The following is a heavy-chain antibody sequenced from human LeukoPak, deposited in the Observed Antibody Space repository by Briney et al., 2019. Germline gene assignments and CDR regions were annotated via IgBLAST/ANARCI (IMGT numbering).Heavy chain of an antibody. CDR1: GDSISSYY. V-gene: IGHV4-59*01. D-gene: IGHD2-15*01. CDR2: IYYSGST. J-gene: IGHJ5*02. CDR3: AREYIVVVVAATICNWLDP. Sequence: SETLSLTCTVFGDSISSYYCSWIRQPPGKGLEWIGYIYYSGSTSYNPSLKSRVTISLDTSNNQFSLKLRSVTAADTAVYYCAREYIVVVVAATICNWLDPWGQGTLVTVSS.